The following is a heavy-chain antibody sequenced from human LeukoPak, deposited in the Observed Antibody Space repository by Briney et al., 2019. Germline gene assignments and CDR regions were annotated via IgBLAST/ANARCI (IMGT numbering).Heavy chain of an antibody. CDR3: ARVGYGDYYFDY. Sequence: PGGSLRLSCAASGFTFSSYSMNWVRQAPGKGLEWVSSISGSSSYIYYADSVKGRFTISRDNAKNSLYLQMNSLRAEDTAVYYCARVGYGDYYFDYWGRGTLVTVSS. CDR1: GFTFSSYS. CDR2: ISGSSSYI. V-gene: IGHV3-21*01. J-gene: IGHJ4*02. D-gene: IGHD4-17*01.